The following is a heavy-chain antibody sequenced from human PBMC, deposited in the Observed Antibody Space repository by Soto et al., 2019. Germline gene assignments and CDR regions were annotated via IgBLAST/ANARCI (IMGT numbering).Heavy chain of an antibody. D-gene: IGHD5-12*01. J-gene: IGHJ6*02. CDR2: IYHSGST. CDR1: GGSISSGGYS. V-gene: IGHV4-30-2*01. CDR3: DRRRGFPYYYGMDA. Sequence: QLQLQESGSGLVKLSQTLSLTCAVSGGSISSGGYSWSWIRQPPGKGLEWIGYIYHSGSTYYNPSPKSRVTISVDRSKNQFSLKLSSVTAADTAVYYCDRRRGFPYYYGMDAWGQGTTVTVSS.